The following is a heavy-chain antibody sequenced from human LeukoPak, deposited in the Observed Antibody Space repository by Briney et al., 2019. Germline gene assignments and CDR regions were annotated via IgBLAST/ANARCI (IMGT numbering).Heavy chain of an antibody. V-gene: IGHV3-30*02. Sequence: GGSLRLSCGASGFTFSSYGMHWVRQAPGKGLEWVAFIRYDGSNKYYADSVKGRFTISRDNSKNTLYLQMNSLRAEDTAVYYCAKGAVPAAYSYFDYWGQGTLVTVSS. D-gene: IGHD2-2*01. CDR1: GFTFSSYG. CDR2: IRYDGSNK. J-gene: IGHJ4*02. CDR3: AKGAVPAAYSYFDY.